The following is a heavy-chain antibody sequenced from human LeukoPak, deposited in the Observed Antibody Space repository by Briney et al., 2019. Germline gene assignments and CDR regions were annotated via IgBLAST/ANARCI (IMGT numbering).Heavy chain of an antibody. CDR1: GFTFSSYR. CDR2: ISGSGGST. J-gene: IGHJ4*02. Sequence: GGSLRLSCAASGFTFSSYRMNWVRQAPGRGLEWVSAISGSGGSTYYADSVKGRFTISRDNSKNTLYLQMNSLRAEDTAVYYCAKDGAYYGSGSYYSCWGQGTLVTVSS. V-gene: IGHV3-23*01. CDR3: AKDGAYYGSGSYYSC. D-gene: IGHD3-10*01.